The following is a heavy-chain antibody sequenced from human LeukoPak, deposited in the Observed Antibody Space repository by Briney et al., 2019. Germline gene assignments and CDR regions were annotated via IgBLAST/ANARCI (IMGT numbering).Heavy chain of an antibody. CDR2: ISSSSSYI. J-gene: IGHJ5*02. V-gene: IGHV3-21*03. Sequence: GGSLRLSCAASGFTFSSYSMNWVRQAPGKGLEWVSSISSSSSYIYYADSGKGRFTISRNNAKNSLYLQMNSLRAEDTAVYYCARDGSDYGGNNWFDPWGQGTLVTVSS. CDR1: GFTFSSYS. CDR3: ARDGSDYGGNNWFDP. D-gene: IGHD4-17*01.